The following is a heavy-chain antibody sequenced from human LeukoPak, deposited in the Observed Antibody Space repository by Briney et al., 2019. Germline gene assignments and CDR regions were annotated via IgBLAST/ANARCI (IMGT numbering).Heavy chain of an antibody. V-gene: IGHV4-61*01. D-gene: IGHD4-23*01. CDR2: MYSSGTI. CDR1: GGSVSGSYY. J-gene: IGHJ4*02. CDR3: ARGYGGNDY. Sequence: SETLSLTCTVSGGSVSGSYYWNWIRQPPGKGLEWIGYMYSSGTINYNPSLKSRVTVSIDMSKNQFSLKLSSVTAADTAVYYCARGYGGNDYWGQGTLVTVSS.